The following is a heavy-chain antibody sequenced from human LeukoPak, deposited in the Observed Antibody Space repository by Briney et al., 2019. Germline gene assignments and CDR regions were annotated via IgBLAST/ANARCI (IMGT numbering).Heavy chain of an antibody. CDR3: AKSNGYGLVDI. CDR2: IYYTGSI. J-gene: IGHJ3*02. V-gene: IGHV4-28*05. CDR1: GYSISSSNW. Sequence: PSDTLSLTCAVSGYSISSSNWWGWIRQPPGKGLEWIGYIYYTGSIYYNPSLKSRVTMSVDKSRNQFSLKLSSVTAVDTAVYYCAKSNGYGLVDIWGQGTMVTVSS. D-gene: IGHD3-10*01.